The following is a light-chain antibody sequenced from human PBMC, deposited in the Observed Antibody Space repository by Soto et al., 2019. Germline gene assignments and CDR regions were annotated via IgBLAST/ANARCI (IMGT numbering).Light chain of an antibody. CDR3: QQSYNTPWT. Sequence: EIVMTQSPVTVSVSPGERATFSCRASQSVSSSYIAWYQPKRGQAPRRLIYGASIRATGIPDRFSGRGSGTEFTLTISSLQPEDCATYYCQQSYNTPWTFGQGTKVDIK. CDR2: GAS. CDR1: QSVSSSY. J-gene: IGKJ1*01. V-gene: IGKV3D-20*02.